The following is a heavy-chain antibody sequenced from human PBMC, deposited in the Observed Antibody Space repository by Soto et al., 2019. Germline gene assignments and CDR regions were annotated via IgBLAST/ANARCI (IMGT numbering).Heavy chain of an antibody. CDR2: INSDGSST. CDR3: ARRVSAAASPYYFDY. J-gene: IGHJ4*02. V-gene: IGHV3-74*01. CDR1: GFTFSSYW. Sequence: EVQLVESGGGLVQPGGSLRLSCAASGFTFSSYWMHWVRQAPGKGLVWVSRINSDGSSTNYADSVKGRFTISRDNAKNTLYLQRYSPRAEDTAVYYCARRVSAAASPYYFDYWGLGTLVTVSS. D-gene: IGHD2-15*01.